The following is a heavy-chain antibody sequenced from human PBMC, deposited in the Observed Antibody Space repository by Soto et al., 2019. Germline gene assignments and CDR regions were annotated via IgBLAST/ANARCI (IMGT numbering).Heavy chain of an antibody. CDR1: GFTFSTAW. CDR2: IKTTSDGGTI. CDR3: IRDPYGST. Sequence: EVQLVESGGGLVKPGESLRLSCAASGFTFSTAWMTWVRQAPGRGLERVARIKTTSDGGTIHYAAPVKGRFTISRDDSKDTLFLQMNSLKIEDTALYYCIRDPYGSTWGQGTLVTVSS. D-gene: IGHD3-10*01. V-gene: IGHV3-15*01. J-gene: IGHJ5*02.